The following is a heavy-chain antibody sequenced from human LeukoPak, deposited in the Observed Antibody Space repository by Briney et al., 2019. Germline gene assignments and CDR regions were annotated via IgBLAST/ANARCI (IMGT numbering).Heavy chain of an antibody. CDR1: GYTFTSYG. CDR3: AREKGGPGYYYLDY. CDR2: ISAYNGNT. J-gene: IGHJ4*02. Sequence: ASVKVSCKASGYTFTSYGISWVRQAPGQGLEWMGWISAYNGNTNYAQKLQGRVTMTTDTSTSTAYMELRSLRSDDTAVYYCAREKGGPGYYYLDYWGQGTLVTVSS. D-gene: IGHD3-22*01. V-gene: IGHV1-18*01.